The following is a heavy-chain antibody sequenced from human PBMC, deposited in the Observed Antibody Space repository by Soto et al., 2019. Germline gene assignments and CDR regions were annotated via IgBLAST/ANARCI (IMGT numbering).Heavy chain of an antibody. CDR3: ARGLAGRYRTDWEVWFDP. Sequence: QVQLQQWGAGLLKPSETLSLTCAVYGGSFSNYFWSWIRQPPGKGLEWIGEINDSGSTNYNPSLRSRVTISGDTPKKQFSLTLRSVAAADTAVYYCARGLAGRYRTDWEVWFDPWGQGTLVTVSS. CDR1: GGSFSNYF. J-gene: IGHJ5*02. CDR2: INDSGST. V-gene: IGHV4-34*01. D-gene: IGHD6-13*01.